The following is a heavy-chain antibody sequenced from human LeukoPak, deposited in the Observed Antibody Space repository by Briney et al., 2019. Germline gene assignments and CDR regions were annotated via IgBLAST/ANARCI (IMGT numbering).Heavy chain of an antibody. Sequence: PGGSLRLSCAASGFTLSSYAMSWVRQAPGKGLEWVSAISGSGGSTYYADSVKGRFTISRDNSKNTLYLQMNSLRAEDTAVYYCAKDTPIFRAAYYFDYWGQGTLVTVSS. CDR2: ISGSGGST. J-gene: IGHJ4*02. D-gene: IGHD3-3*02. CDR3: AKDTPIFRAAYYFDY. V-gene: IGHV3-23*01. CDR1: GFTLSSYA.